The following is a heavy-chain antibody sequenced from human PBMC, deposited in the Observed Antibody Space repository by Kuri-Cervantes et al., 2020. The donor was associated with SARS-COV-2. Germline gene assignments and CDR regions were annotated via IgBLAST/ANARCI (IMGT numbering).Heavy chain of an antibody. Sequence: GSLRLSCTVSGGSISSGDYYWSWIRQPPGKGLEWIGYIYYSGSTNYNPSPKSRVTISVDTSKNQFSLKLSSVTAADTAVYYCARGVTYYYDSSGYYYYFDYWGQGTLVTVSS. V-gene: IGHV4-61*08. CDR3: ARGVTYYYDSSGYYYYFDY. D-gene: IGHD3-22*01. CDR1: GGSISSGDYY. CDR2: IYYSGST. J-gene: IGHJ4*02.